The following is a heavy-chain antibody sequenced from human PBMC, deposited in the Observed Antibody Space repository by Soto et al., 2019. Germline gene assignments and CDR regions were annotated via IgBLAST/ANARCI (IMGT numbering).Heavy chain of an antibody. CDR2: ISRDGSSK. Sequence: GGSLRRSCAASGFTFSRYAMHGGRQAPGEGLEWVAVISRDGSSKYYGDSVKGRFTVSRDNSNNTLYLSMTSLRPDDTAVFYCARSRNGAVPDSINFWGQGTLVTVSS. V-gene: IGHV3-30-3*01. J-gene: IGHJ4*02. D-gene: IGHD2-8*01. CDR3: ARSRNGAVPDSINF. CDR1: GFTFSRYA.